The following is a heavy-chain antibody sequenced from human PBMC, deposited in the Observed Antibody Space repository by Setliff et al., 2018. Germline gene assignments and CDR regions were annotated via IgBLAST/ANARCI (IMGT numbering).Heavy chain of an antibody. CDR2: INPSGGLT. V-gene: IGHV1-46*03. Sequence: ASVKVSCKASGSPLTNYYMRWVRQAPGQGLEWMGIINPSGGLTRYAQKFQGRVTMTRDTSTSTVYVEVISLRSEDTAVYFCARDRFYNSWSGTSITAPHDAFDIWGQGTMVTVSS. J-gene: IGHJ3*02. D-gene: IGHD3-3*01. CDR3: ARDRFYNSWSGTSITAPHDAFDI. CDR1: GSPLTNYY.